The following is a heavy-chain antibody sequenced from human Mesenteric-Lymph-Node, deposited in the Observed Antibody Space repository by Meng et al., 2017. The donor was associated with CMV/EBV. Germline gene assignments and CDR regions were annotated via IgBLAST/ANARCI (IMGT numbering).Heavy chain of an antibody. CDR3: ARDPGYSSGWPPDY. J-gene: IGHJ4*02. V-gene: IGHV1-18*04. Sequence: SGYTFNSYGISWVRQAPGQGLEWMGWISAYNGNTNYAQKLQGRVTMTTDTSTSTAYMELRSLRSDDTAVYYCARDPGYSSGWPPDYWGQGTLVTVSS. D-gene: IGHD6-19*01. CDR1: GYTFNSYG. CDR2: ISAYNGNT.